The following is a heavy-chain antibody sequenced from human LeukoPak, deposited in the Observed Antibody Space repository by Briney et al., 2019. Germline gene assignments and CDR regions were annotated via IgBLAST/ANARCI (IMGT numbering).Heavy chain of an antibody. Sequence: SVKVSCKASGGTFSSYAISWVRQAPGQGLEWMGGIIPTFGTANYAQKFQGRVTITADESTSTAYMELSGLRSEDTAVYYCASDHYDFARMDVWGQRTTVTVSS. CDR1: GGTFSSYA. V-gene: IGHV1-69*13. D-gene: IGHD3-3*01. J-gene: IGHJ6*02. CDR2: IIPTFGTA. CDR3: ASDHYDFARMDV.